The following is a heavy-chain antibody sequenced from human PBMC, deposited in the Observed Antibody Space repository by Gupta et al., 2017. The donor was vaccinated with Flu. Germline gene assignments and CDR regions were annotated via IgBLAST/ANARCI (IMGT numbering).Heavy chain of an antibody. CDR2: IYYSGST. CDR1: GGSISSSSYY. CDR3: ASGARSGSYRFDY. D-gene: IGHD1-26*01. V-gene: IGHV4-39*01. Sequence: QLQLQESGPGLVKPSETLSLTCTVSGGSISSSSYYWGWIRQPPGKGLEWIGSIYYSGSTYYNPSLKSRVTISVDTSKNQFSLKLSSVTAADTAVYYCASGARSGSYRFDYWGQGTLVTVSS. J-gene: IGHJ4*02.